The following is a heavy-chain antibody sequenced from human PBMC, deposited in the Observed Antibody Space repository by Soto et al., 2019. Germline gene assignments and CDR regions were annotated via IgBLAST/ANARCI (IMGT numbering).Heavy chain of an antibody. D-gene: IGHD3-3*01. CDR1: GYTFTSYD. Sequence: QVQLVQSGAEVKKPGASVKVSCKASGYTFTSYDINWVRQATGQGLEWMGWMNHNSGNTGYTQKFQGRVTMTRNTSIITAYMELSSLRSEDTAVYYCARGYEGHYDFWRFDPWGQGTLVTVSS. J-gene: IGHJ5*02. CDR3: ARGYEGHYDFWRFDP. CDR2: MNHNSGNT. V-gene: IGHV1-8*01.